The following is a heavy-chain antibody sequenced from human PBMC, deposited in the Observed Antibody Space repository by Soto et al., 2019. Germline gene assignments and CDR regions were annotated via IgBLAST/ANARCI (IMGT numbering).Heavy chain of an antibody. CDR3: VRERLAAAATRWFDP. Sequence: QVHLQESGPGLVKPSETLSLTCTVSGGSINNYYWPWIRQPPGKGLEWIGYIYYSGSTNYNPSLMSLLTRSVDTPKNQSPLKLSSGPSPDTAVYYCVRERLAAAATRWFDPWGQGTLVTVSS. J-gene: IGHJ5*02. CDR1: GGSINNYY. V-gene: IGHV4-59*01. CDR2: IYYSGST. D-gene: IGHD3-16*01.